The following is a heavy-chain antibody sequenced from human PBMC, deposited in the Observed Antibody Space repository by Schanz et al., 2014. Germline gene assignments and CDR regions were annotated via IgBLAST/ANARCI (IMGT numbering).Heavy chain of an antibody. CDR3: ARKGMPPIWSGYPYFFDF. CDR2: INPNSGGT. CDR1: GYTFTDYY. V-gene: IGHV1-2*06. D-gene: IGHD3-3*01. Sequence: QVHLVQSGAEVKKLGASVKVSCKASGYTFTDYYMHWVRQAPGQGLEWMGRINPNSGGTNYAQKFQGRVTMTRDTSSTTAYMELNSLRSDDTAVYYCARKGMPPIWSGYPYFFDFWGQGTLVTVSS. J-gene: IGHJ4*02.